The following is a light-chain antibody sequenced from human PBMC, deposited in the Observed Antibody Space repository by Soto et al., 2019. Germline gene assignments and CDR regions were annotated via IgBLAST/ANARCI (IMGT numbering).Light chain of an antibody. CDR3: CSYAGSSTYV. Sequence: LTQPASVSGSPGQSITIPCTGTSSDVGSYNLVSWYQQHPGKAPKLMIYEGSKRPSGVSNRFSGSKSGNTASLTISGLQAEDEADYYCCSYAGSSTYVFGTGTKVTVL. V-gene: IGLV2-23*01. CDR2: EGS. J-gene: IGLJ1*01. CDR1: SSDVGSYNL.